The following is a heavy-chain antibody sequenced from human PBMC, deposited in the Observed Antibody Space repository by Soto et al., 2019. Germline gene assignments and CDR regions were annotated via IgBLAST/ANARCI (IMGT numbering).Heavy chain of an antibody. D-gene: IGHD6-13*01. Sequence: EVQLVESGGGLVKPGGSLRLSCASSGFTFSNAWMNWVRQAPGKGLEWVGRIKSKTDGGTTDYAAPVKGRFTISRDDSNNTLYLQMNSLKTEDTAVYYCTTDGSSSSWYSWDYWGQGTLVTVSS. J-gene: IGHJ4*02. V-gene: IGHV3-15*07. CDR1: GFTFSNAW. CDR2: IKSKTDGGTT. CDR3: TTDGSSSSWYSWDY.